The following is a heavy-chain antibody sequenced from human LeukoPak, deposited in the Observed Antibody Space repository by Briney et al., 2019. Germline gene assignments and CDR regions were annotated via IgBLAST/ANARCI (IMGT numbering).Heavy chain of an antibody. CDR1: GGSISSGSYY. D-gene: IGHD1-26*01. J-gene: IGHJ5*02. Sequence: PSQTLSLTCTVSGGSISSGSYYWSWIRQPAGKGPEWIGRIYTSGSTNYNPSLKGRVTMSVDTSKNQFSLKLSSVTAADTAVYYCARLAGKIVGTNWFDPWGQGTLVTVSS. CDR3: ARLAGKIVGTNWFDP. V-gene: IGHV4-61*02. CDR2: IYTSGST.